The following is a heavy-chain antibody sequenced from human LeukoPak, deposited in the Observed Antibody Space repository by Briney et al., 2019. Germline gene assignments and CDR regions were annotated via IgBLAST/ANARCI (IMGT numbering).Heavy chain of an antibody. J-gene: IGHJ4*02. V-gene: IGHV4-4*02. Sequence: SGTLSLTCAVSGGSISSSNWWSWVRQPPGKGLEWIGEIYHSGSTNYNPSLKSRVTISVDKSKNQFSLKLSSVTAADTAVYYCARVRYFDWLRGPPDYFDYWGQGTLVTVSS. CDR1: GGSISSSNW. D-gene: IGHD3-9*01. CDR3: ARVRYFDWLRGPPDYFDY. CDR2: IYHSGST.